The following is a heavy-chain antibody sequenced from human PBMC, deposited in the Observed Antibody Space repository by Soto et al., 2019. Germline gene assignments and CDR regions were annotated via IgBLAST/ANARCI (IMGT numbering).Heavy chain of an antibody. D-gene: IGHD3-9*01. CDR2: INHSGST. Sequence: PSETLSLTCAVYCGSFSGYYWSWIRQPPGKGLEWIGEINHSGSTNYNPSLKSRVTISVDTSKNQFSLKLSSVTAADTAVYYCARGSLLLRYFGPPYYYGMDVWGQGTTVTVSS. V-gene: IGHV4-34*01. J-gene: IGHJ6*02. CDR3: ARGSLLLRYFGPPYYYGMDV. CDR1: CGSFSGYY.